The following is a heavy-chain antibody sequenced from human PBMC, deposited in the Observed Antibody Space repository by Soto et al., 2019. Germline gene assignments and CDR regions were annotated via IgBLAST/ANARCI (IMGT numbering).Heavy chain of an antibody. CDR2: INSDGTRT. V-gene: IGHV3-74*01. D-gene: IGHD1-26*01. Sequence: GGSLRLSCAASGFTSTNYWMHWVRQAPGKGLEWVSRINSDGTRTTYADSVKGRFTISRDNAKNTLYLQMNSLRAEDTAVYYCARVATGSYNWFDPWGQGTLVTVSS. CDR3: ARVATGSYNWFDP. CDR1: GFTSTNYW. J-gene: IGHJ5*02.